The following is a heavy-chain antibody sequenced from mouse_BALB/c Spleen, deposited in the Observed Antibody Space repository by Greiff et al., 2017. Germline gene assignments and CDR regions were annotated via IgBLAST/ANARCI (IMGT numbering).Heavy chain of an antibody. CDR1: GYTFTSYW. D-gene: IGHD1-1*01. CDR3: TRDAITTVVATDY. V-gene: IGHV1-5*01. Sequence: VQLKQSGTVLARPGASVKMSCKASGYTFTSYWMHWVKQRPGQGLEWIGAIYPGNSDTSYNQKFKGKAKLTAVTSTSTAYMELSSLTNEDSAVYYCTRDAITTVVATDYWGKGTTLTVSS. CDR2: IYPGNSDT. J-gene: IGHJ2*01.